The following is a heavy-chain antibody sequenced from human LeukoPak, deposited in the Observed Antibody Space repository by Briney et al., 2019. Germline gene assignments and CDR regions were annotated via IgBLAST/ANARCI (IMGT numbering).Heavy chain of an antibody. CDR1: GFTFSSYA. CDR2: ISGSGGST. J-gene: IGHJ4*02. V-gene: IGHV3-23*01. Sequence: GGSLRLSCAASGFTFSSYAMSWVRQAPGKGLEWVSAISGSGGSTYYADSVKGRFTISRDNSKNTLYLQMNSLRAEDTAVYYCATDIVGATSALFHYWGQGTLVTVSS. D-gene: IGHD1-26*01. CDR3: ATDIVGATSALFHY.